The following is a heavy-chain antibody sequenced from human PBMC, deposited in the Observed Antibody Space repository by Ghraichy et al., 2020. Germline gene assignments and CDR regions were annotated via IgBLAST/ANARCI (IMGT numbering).Heavy chain of an antibody. CDR2: IYYSGST. D-gene: IGHD4-11*01. Sequence: SETLSLTCTVSGGSISSYYWSWIRQPPGKGLEWIGYIYYSGSTNYNPSLKSRVTISVDTSKNQFSLKLSSVTAADTAVYYCARDLLITRDVGPYSNYYYYMDVWGKGTTVTVSS. V-gene: IGHV4-59*01. CDR3: ARDLLITRDVGPYSNYYYYMDV. CDR1: GGSISSYY. J-gene: IGHJ6*03.